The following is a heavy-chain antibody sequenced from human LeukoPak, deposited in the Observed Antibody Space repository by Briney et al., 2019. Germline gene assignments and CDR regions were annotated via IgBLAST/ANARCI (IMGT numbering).Heavy chain of an antibody. V-gene: IGHV4-59*08. CDR1: GGSISSDY. CDR2: IYYSGIT. J-gene: IGHJ4*02. Sequence: SETLSLTCTLSGGSISSDYWSWIRQPPGKGLEWIGYIYYSGITNYNPSLKSRVTISVDTSKNQFSLKLSSVTAADTAVYYCARLHYDSSGYYYFDYWGQGTLVTVSS. D-gene: IGHD3-22*01. CDR3: ARLHYDSSGYYYFDY.